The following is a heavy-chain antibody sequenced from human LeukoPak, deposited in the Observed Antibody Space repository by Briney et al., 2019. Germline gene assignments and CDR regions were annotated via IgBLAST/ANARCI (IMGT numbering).Heavy chain of an antibody. CDR2: ISSSGSTI. V-gene: IGHV3-48*03. D-gene: IGHD5-18*01. Sequence: GGSLRLSCAASGFTFSSYDMSWVRQPPGEGLEWVSYISSSGSTIYYADSVKGPFTISRDNAKHSTYMRMNRLRTEHTGVYYCAREVGGYSYDLDYWGQGTLVTVSS. J-gene: IGHJ4*02. CDR3: AREVGGYSYDLDY. CDR1: GFTFSSYD.